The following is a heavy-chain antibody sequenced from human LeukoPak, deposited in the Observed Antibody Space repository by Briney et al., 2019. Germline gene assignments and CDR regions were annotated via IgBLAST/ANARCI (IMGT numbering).Heavy chain of an antibody. J-gene: IGHJ4*02. Sequence: GGSLRLSCAVSGFTFSTKSMNWVRQAPGKGLEWVSYITADSGTTYYADSVKGRFTISRDNAKNTLHLQMDSLRAEDTAVYYCARDLLLWFGELSGDSDYWGQGTLVTVSS. CDR1: GFTFSTKS. V-gene: IGHV3-48*01. D-gene: IGHD3-10*01. CDR3: ARDLLLWFGELSGDSDY. CDR2: ITADSGTT.